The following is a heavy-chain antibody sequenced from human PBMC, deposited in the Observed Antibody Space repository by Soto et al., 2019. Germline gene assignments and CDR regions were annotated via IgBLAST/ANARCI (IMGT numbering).Heavy chain of an antibody. Sequence: ASETLSLTCTVSGGSISSSSYYWGWIRQPPGKGLEWIGSIYYSGSTYYNPSLKSRVTISVDKSKNQFSLKLSSVTAADTAVYYCARDRYNWNYLSSKSSYYYGMDVWGQGTTVTVSS. D-gene: IGHD1-7*01. J-gene: IGHJ6*02. V-gene: IGHV4-39*07. CDR1: GGSISSSSYY. CDR3: ARDRYNWNYLSSKSSYYYGMDV. CDR2: IYYSGST.